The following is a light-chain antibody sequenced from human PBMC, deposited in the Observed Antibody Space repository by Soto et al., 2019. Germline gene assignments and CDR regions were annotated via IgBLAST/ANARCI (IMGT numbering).Light chain of an antibody. CDR3: QQYGSSPFT. CDR2: GAS. Sequence: EIVLTQSPGTLSLSPGERATLSCRASQSVSSSYLAWYQQKPGQAPRLLIYGASSRATGIPDRFSGSGSGTDFTLTISRLEPEDFAVYYCQQYGSSPFTLGGGTKLDIK. J-gene: IGKJ4*01. CDR1: QSVSSSY. V-gene: IGKV3-20*01.